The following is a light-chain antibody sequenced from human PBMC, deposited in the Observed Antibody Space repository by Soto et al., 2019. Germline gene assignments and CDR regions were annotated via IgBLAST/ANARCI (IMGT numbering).Light chain of an antibody. CDR1: PSVTNF. CDR2: GAF. V-gene: IGKV3-11*01. CDR3: QQRSNWPPIFT. Sequence: EIVLTQSPATLSLSPGERATLSCRASPSVTNFLAWYQQKPGQAPRLLIYGAFNRATGIPARFSGSGSGTDFTLTISSLEPEDSAVYYCQQRSNWPPIFTFGPGTKVDSK. J-gene: IGKJ3*01.